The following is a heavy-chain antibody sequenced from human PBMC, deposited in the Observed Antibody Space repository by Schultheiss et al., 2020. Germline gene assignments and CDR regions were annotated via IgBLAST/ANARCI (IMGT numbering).Heavy chain of an antibody. Sequence: GGSLRLSCVVSGFSFSFYGMYWVRQAPGKGLVWVSRINSDGSSTSYADSVKGRFTISRDNAKNSLYLQMNSLRVEDTAVYYCAKKITLKLKGAFDYWGQGTLVTVSS. CDR1: GFSFSFYG. J-gene: IGHJ4*02. CDR2: INSDGSST. CDR3: AKKITLKLKGAFDY. D-gene: IGHD3-16*01. V-gene: IGHV3-74*01.